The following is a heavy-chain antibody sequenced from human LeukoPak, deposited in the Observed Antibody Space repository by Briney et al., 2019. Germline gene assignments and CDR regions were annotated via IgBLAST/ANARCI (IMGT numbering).Heavy chain of an antibody. CDR3: ASGPGIAGRPHYYYYYYYMDV. CDR2: INPNSGGT. Sequence: ASVKVSCKASGYTFTGYYMHWVRQAPGQGLEWMGWINPNSGGTNYAQKFQGRVTMTRDMSLSTAYKELSRLKSDDPAVYYCASGPGIAGRPHYYYYYYYMDVWGKGTTVTVSS. J-gene: IGHJ6*03. V-gene: IGHV1-2*02. CDR1: GYTFTGYY. D-gene: IGHD6-6*01.